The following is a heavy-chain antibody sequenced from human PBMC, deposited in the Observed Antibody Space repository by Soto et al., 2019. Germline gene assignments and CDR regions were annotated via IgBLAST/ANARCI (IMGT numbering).Heavy chain of an antibody. V-gene: IGHV3-23*01. D-gene: IGHD1-26*01. CDR2: LSGTGGST. Sequence: EVQLLESGGGFAQPGGSLRVSCAASGFSFSSSFSSYAMTWVRRAPGKGLEWVSGLSGTGGSTFYAASVRGRFTISRDNSKNTLYLGMNSLRAEDTAVYYCAKGVSFSPAFYFDSWGQGTLVSVSS. CDR3: AKGVSFSPAFYFDS. J-gene: IGHJ4*02. CDR1: GFSFSSSFSSYA.